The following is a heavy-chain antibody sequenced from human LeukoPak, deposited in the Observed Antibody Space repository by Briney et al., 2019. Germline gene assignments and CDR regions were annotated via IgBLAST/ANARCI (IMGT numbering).Heavy chain of an antibody. J-gene: IGHJ5*02. CDR1: GFTFSSYW. CDR3: ARLGRGGGYDVLTGLS. D-gene: IGHD3-9*01. V-gene: IGHV3-74*01. CDR2: INTDGSST. Sequence: GGSLRLSCAASGFTFSSYWMYWVRQAPGKGLVWVSRINTDGSSTSYVDSVKGRFTISRDNAKNTLYLRMNSLRIDDTAVYYCARLGRGGGYDVLTGLSWGQGTLVTVSS.